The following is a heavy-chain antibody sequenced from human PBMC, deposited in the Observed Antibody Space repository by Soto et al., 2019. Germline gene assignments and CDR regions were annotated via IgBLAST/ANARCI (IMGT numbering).Heavy chain of an antibody. CDR2: ISGSGGST. D-gene: IGHD1-7*01. CDR3: AKGNSWSPALVLDI. Sequence: EVQLLESGGGLVQPGGSLRLSCAASGFTFSRYSMNWVRQAPGKGLEWVSAISGSGGSTYYADSVKGRFTISRDSSKNTLHLQMNSLRAEDTAVYYCAKGNSWSPALVLDIWGQGTMVTVSS. CDR1: GFTFSRYS. J-gene: IGHJ3*02. V-gene: IGHV3-23*01.